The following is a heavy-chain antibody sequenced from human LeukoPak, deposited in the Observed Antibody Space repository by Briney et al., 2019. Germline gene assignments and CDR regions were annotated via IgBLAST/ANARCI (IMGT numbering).Heavy chain of an antibody. CDR3: ARDVPFNYGSGSYYNLYFDY. D-gene: IGHD3-10*01. Sequence: SETLSLTCTVSGGSINSRIYYWGWIRQPPEKGLEWIGSIYYSGSTYYNPSLKSRVTISVDTSKNQFSLKLSSVTAADTAVYYCARDVPFNYGSGSYYNLYFDYWGQGTLVTVSS. J-gene: IGHJ4*02. CDR1: GGSINSRIYY. CDR2: IYYSGST. V-gene: IGHV4-39*07.